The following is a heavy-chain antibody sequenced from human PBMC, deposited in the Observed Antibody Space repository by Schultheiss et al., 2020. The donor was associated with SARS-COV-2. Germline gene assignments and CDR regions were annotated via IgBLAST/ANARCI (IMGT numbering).Heavy chain of an antibody. V-gene: IGHV5-51*01. J-gene: IGHJ6*02. D-gene: IGHD3-10*01. CDR3: ARDRITMVQGPGGMDV. CDR2: IYPGDSDT. Sequence: GESLKISCKGSGYSFTSYWIGWVRQMPGKGLEWMGIIYPGDSDTRYSPSFQGHVTISADKSISTAYLQWSSLKASDTAMYYCARDRITMVQGPGGMDVWGQGTTVTVSS. CDR1: GYSFTSYW.